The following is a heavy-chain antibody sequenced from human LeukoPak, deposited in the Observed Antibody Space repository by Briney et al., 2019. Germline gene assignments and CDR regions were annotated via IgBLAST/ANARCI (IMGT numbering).Heavy chain of an antibody. D-gene: IGHD6-13*01. Sequence: PGGSLRLSCAASGFTFSSYAMSLVRQAPGKGLEWVSAISGSGGSTYYADSVKGRFTISRDNSKNTLYLQMNSLRAEDTAVYYCAKDSSSWYPTQYFQHWGQGTLITVSS. CDR1: GFTFSSYA. CDR3: AKDSSSWYPTQYFQH. J-gene: IGHJ1*01. V-gene: IGHV3-23*01. CDR2: ISGSGGST.